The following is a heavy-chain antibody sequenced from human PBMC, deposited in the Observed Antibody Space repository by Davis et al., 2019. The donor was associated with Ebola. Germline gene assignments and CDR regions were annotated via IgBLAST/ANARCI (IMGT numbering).Heavy chain of an antibody. J-gene: IGHJ6*02. D-gene: IGHD4-11*01. Sequence: MPSETLSLTCTVSGGSISSSSYYWSWIRQPPGKGLEWIGYIYYSGSTNYNPSLKSRVTISVDTSKNQFSLKLSSVTAADTAVYYCARGDMTTVTTSYYGMDVWGQGTTVTVSS. V-gene: IGHV4-61*01. CDR1: GGSISSSSYY. CDR2: IYYSGST. CDR3: ARGDMTTVTTSYYGMDV.